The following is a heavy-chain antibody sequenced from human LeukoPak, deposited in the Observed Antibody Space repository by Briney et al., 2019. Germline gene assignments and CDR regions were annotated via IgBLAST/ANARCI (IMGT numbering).Heavy chain of an antibody. J-gene: IGHJ4*02. CDR2: ISAYNGNT. CDR1: GYTFTSYG. CDR3: ARGLGYSSGWGEIYFDY. V-gene: IGHV1-18*01. D-gene: IGHD6-19*01. Sequence: ASVKVSCKASGYTFTSYGISWVRQAPGQGLEWMGWISAYNGNTNYAQELQGRVTMTTDTSTSTAYMELRSLRSDDTAVYYCARGLGYSSGWGEIYFDYWGQGTLVTVSS.